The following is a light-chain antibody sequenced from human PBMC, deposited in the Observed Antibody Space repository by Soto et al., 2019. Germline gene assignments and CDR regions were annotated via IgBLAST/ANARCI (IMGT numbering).Light chain of an antibody. Sequence: EIGLTQSPGTLSLSPGERATLSCRASQSVAGSYLAWYQQKPGQAPRLLIYGASGRATGIPDRFGGGGSGTDFTLTISRLEPEDIAVYYCHQYAGSPRTFGQGTKVEI. CDR2: GAS. J-gene: IGKJ1*01. CDR3: HQYAGSPRT. V-gene: IGKV3-20*01. CDR1: QSVAGSY.